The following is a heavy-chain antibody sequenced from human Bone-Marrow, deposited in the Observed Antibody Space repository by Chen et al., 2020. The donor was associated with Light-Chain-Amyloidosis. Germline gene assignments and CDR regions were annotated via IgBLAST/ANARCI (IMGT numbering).Heavy chain of an antibody. D-gene: IGHD6-13*01. V-gene: IGHV3-21*01. Sequence: EVRVMESGGGLVKPGESLRLSCATSGFTFSDYSMNWARQAPGKGLEWVSSITGGGTSINYADSVRGRFTISGDNARNSLYLQMNSLGAEDTAVYYCARSPYSTVAPHYYGMDLWGQGITVTVSS. CDR2: ITGGGTSI. CDR1: GFTFSDYS. CDR3: ARSPYSTVAPHYYGMDL. J-gene: IGHJ6*02.